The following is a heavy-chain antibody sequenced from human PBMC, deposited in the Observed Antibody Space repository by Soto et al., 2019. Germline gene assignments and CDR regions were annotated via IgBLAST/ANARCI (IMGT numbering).Heavy chain of an antibody. D-gene: IGHD3-22*01. Sequence: GGSLRLSCAASGFTFSSYAMHWVRQAPGKGLEWVAVISYDGSNKYYADSVKGRFTISRDNSKNTLYLQMNSLRAEDTAVYYCARDSGYITMIVMVWGQGTLVTVSS. CDR1: GFTFSSYA. J-gene: IGHJ4*02. CDR3: ARDSGYITMIVMV. V-gene: IGHV3-30-3*01. CDR2: ISYDGSNK.